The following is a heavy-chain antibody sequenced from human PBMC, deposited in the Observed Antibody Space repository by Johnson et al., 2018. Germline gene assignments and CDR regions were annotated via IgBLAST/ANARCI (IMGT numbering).Heavy chain of an antibody. J-gene: IGHJ3*02. Sequence: QVQLVESGGGVVQPGRSLRLSCAASGFTFSGSAMHWVRQAPGKGLEWVAVISYDGSNKYYADSVKGRFTISRDNSKNTLYLQMNSLRAEDTAVYYCAKDRYYYDSSGYLILDAFDIWGQGTMVTVSS. D-gene: IGHD3-22*01. CDR1: GFTFSGSA. V-gene: IGHV3-30-3*01. CDR3: AKDRYYYDSSGYLILDAFDI. CDR2: ISYDGSNK.